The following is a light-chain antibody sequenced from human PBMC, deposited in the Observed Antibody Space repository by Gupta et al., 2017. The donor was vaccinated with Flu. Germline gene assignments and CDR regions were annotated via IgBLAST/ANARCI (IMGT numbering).Light chain of an antibody. Sequence: DIQMTQSPSTLSASVGDRVTITCRASQNLNNFLAWYQQKAGKAPNLLIYTVSNLQSGVPSRFSGSGSGTEFTLTISSLQPDDSATYYCQQHNAYPLTFGGGTRVEIK. CDR3: QQHNAYPLT. CDR2: TVS. V-gene: IGKV1-5*03. J-gene: IGKJ4*01. CDR1: QNLNNF.